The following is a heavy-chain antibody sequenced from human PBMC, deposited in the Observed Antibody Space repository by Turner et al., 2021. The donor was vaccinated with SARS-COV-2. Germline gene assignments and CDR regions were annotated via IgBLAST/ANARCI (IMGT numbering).Heavy chain of an antibody. Sequence: DVQLVESAGGLVKPGGSLRVSCAASGFSFRKYSMNWVRQAGRKGVGLVSSISSSSSYIYSAHSGKGPFTVSRDNAKDSLYLGMNSVRAEATAVYCCARARWDYLGSSDYYPGAYDIWGQGTMVTVSS. J-gene: IGHJ3*02. D-gene: IGHD3-22*01. V-gene: IGHV3-21*01. CDR2: ISSSSSYI. CDR3: ARARWDYLGSSDYYPGAYDI. CDR1: GFSFRKYS.